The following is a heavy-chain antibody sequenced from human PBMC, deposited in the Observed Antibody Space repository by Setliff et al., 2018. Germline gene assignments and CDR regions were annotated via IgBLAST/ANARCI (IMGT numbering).Heavy chain of an antibody. Sequence: GASVKVSCKASGYTFSSYGISWVRQAPGQRLEWMGWINASNGYTKYSQKFQGRVTMTRDTSTGTVKMELSSLRSEDTAVYYCARAGRNNYDSSGYYYDLYYYNYMDVWGKGTTVTVSS. CDR3: ARAGRNNYDSSGYYYDLYYYNYMDV. J-gene: IGHJ6*03. V-gene: IGHV1-3*01. CDR2: INASNGYT. D-gene: IGHD3-22*01. CDR1: GYTFSSYG.